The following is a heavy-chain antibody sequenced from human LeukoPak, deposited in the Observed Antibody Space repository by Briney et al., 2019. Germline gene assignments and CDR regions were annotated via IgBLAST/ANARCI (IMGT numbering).Heavy chain of an antibody. CDR3: AKGATIFGVVIATDY. CDR2: ISGSGGST. D-gene: IGHD3-3*01. CDR1: GFTFDDYA. V-gene: IGHV3-23*01. Sequence: PGGSLRLSCAASGFTFDDYAMHWVRQASGKGLEWVSAISGSGGSTYYADSVKGRFTISRDNSKNTLYLQMNSLRAEDTAVYYCAKGATIFGVVIATDYWGQGTLVTVSS. J-gene: IGHJ4*02.